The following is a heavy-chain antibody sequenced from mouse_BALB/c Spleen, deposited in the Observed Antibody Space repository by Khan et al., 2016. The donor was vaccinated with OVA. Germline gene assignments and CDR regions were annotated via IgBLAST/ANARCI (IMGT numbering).Heavy chain of an antibody. J-gene: IGHJ2*01. CDR1: GYTFINYW. V-gene: IGHV1-7*01. CDR3: ERRGRRWEVDY. D-gene: IGHD1-1*01. Sequence: QVQLKQSGAELAKPGASVKMSCKASGYTFINYWILWVKQRPGQGLEWIGYINPSTGYTEYNQNFKDKATLTADKSSSTAYMQLSSLTSEDYAVYYWERRGRRWEVDYWGKGTTHTVSS. CDR2: INPSTGYT.